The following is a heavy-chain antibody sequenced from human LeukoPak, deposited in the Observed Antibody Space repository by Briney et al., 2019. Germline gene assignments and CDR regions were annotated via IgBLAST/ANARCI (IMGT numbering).Heavy chain of an antibody. V-gene: IGHV1-69*04. CDR1: GGTFSSYA. D-gene: IGHD1-26*01. CDR3: ARDGVGATYSTLPSKSAFDI. J-gene: IGHJ3*02. CDR2: IIPILGIA. Sequence: ASVKVSCKASGGTFSSYAISWVRQAPGQGLEWMGRIIPILGIANYAQKFQGRVTITADKSTSTAYMELSSLRSEDTAVYYCARDGVGATYSTLPSKSAFDIWGQGTMVTVSS.